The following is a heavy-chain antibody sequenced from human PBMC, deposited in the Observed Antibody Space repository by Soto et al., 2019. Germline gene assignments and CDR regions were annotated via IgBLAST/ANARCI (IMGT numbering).Heavy chain of an antibody. CDR1: GFTFSDYY. Sequence: GGSLRLSCAASGFTFSDYYMSWIRQAPGKGLEWVSYISSSGSTIYYADSVKGPFTISRDNAKNSLYLQMNSLRAEDTAVYYCASSAPGYSSSWFDYWGQGTLVTVSS. V-gene: IGHV3-11*01. J-gene: IGHJ4*02. CDR2: ISSSGSTI. CDR3: ASSAPGYSSSWFDY. D-gene: IGHD6-13*01.